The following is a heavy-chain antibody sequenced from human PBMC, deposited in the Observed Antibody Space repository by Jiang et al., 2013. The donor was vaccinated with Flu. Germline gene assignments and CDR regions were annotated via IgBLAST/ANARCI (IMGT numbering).Heavy chain of an antibody. V-gene: IGHV4-4*07. CDR2: IYTSGST. CDR1: GGSISSYY. CDR3: ARSGYCSGGSCYGRKNWFDP. D-gene: IGHD2-15*01. J-gene: IGHJ5*02. Sequence: SLTCAVSGGSISSYYWSWIRQPAGKGLEWIGRIYTSGSTNYNPSLKSRVTMSVDTSKNQFSLKLSSVTAADTAVYYCARSGYCSGGSCYGRKNWFDPWGQGTLVTVSS.